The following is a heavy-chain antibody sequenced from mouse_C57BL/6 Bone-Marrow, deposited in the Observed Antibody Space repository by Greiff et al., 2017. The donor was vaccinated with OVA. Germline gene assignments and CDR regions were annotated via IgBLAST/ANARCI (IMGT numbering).Heavy chain of an antibody. V-gene: IGHV5-16*01. CDR1: GFTFSDYY. CDR3: AREDYGSSHWLDY. J-gene: IGHJ2*01. D-gene: IGHD1-1*01. Sequence: EVQLVESEGGLVQPGSSMKLSCTASGFTFSDYYMAWVRQVPEKGLEWVANINYDGSSTYYLDSLKSRFIISRDNAKNSLYLQMSSLKSEDTATYYCAREDYGSSHWLDYWGQGTTLTVAS. CDR2: INYDGSST.